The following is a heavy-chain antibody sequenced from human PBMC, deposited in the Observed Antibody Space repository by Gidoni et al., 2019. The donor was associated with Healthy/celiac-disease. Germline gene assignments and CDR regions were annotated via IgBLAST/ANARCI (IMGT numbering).Heavy chain of an antibody. D-gene: IGHD3-22*01. V-gene: IGHV1-8*01. CDR1: GYTFTSND. J-gene: IGHJ4*02. CDR3: ARQPPLYYYDSSGYSLDY. CDR2: MNPNSGNT. Sequence: QVQLVQSGAEVKKPGASVKVSCKASGYTFTSNDINWVRQATGQGLEWMGWMNPNSGNTGYAQKFQGRVTMTRNTSISTAYMELSSLRSEDTAVYYCARQPPLYYYDSSGYSLDYWGQGTLVTVSS.